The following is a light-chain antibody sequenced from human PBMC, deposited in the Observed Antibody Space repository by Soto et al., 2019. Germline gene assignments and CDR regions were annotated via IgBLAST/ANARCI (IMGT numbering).Light chain of an antibody. Sequence: EIVLTQSPGTLSLSPGERATLSCRASQSVSSNYLAWYQQKPGQAPRLLIYGASSRATGIPDRFSGSGSGTDFTLTISRLEPEDLAVDYCQQYGSSPYTFGQGTKLEIK. CDR2: GAS. CDR3: QQYGSSPYT. V-gene: IGKV3-20*01. CDR1: QSVSSNY. J-gene: IGKJ2*01.